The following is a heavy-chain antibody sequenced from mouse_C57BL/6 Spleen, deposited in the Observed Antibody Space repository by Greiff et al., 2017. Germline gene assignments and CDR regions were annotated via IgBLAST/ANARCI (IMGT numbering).Heavy chain of an antibody. D-gene: IGHD1-1*01. J-gene: IGHJ2*01. CDR1: GYAFSSSW. CDR2: IYPGDGDT. V-gene: IGHV1-82*01. CDR3: ARDDTTVVSENF. Sequence: QVQLQQSGPELVKPGASVKISCKASGYAFSSSWMNWVQQRPGKGLEWNGRIYPGDGDTNYNGKFKGKATLTADKSSSPASMQLSSLTSEDSAVYFCARDDTTVVSENFWGPGTTHTVSS.